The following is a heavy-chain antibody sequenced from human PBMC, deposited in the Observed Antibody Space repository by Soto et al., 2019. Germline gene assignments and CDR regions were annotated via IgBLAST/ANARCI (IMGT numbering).Heavy chain of an antibody. Sequence: PSETLSLTCAVYGGSFSGYYWSWIRQPPGKGLEWIGEINHSGSTNYNPSLKSRVTISVDTSKNQFSLKLSSVTAADTAVYYCASIMVRGVTPKFDYWGQGTLVTVSS. V-gene: IGHV4-34*01. D-gene: IGHD3-10*01. CDR2: INHSGST. CDR3: ASIMVRGVTPKFDY. CDR1: GGSFSGYY. J-gene: IGHJ4*02.